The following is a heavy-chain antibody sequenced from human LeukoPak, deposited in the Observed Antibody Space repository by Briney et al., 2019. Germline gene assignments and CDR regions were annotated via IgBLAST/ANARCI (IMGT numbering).Heavy chain of an antibody. Sequence: SETLSLTCAVSGGSFSVYYWSWIRQPPGKGLEWIGEINHSGSTNYNPSLKSRVTISVDTSKNQFSLKLGSVTAADTAVYYCARGRGTTVTIFDYWGQGTLVTVSS. J-gene: IGHJ4*02. CDR3: ARGRGTTVTIFDY. D-gene: IGHD4-17*01. CDR2: INHSGST. V-gene: IGHV4-34*01. CDR1: GGSFSVYY.